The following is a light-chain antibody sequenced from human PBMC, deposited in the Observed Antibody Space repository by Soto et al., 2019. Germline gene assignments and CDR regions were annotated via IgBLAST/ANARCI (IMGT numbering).Light chain of an antibody. V-gene: IGLV1-40*01. CDR3: QSYDSSLSAHYV. CDR1: SSNIGAGYD. Sequence: QSVLTQPPSVSGAPGQRGTLSCTWGSSNIGAGYDVHWYQQLPGTPPKLLIYGNSNRPSGVPDRFSGSKSGTSASLAITGLQAEDEADYYCQSYDSSLSAHYVFGTGTKVTVL. J-gene: IGLJ1*01. CDR2: GNS.